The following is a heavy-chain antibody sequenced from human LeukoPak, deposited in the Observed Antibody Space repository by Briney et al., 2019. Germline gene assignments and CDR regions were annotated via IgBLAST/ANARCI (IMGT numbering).Heavy chain of an antibody. CDR2: IIPIFGTA. Sequence: SVKVSCKASGGTFSSYAISWVRQAPGQGLEWMGGIIPIFGTANYAQKFQGRVTITTDESTSTAYMELSSLRSEDTAVYYCARGRWLQPWGYFDYWGQGTLVTVSS. CDR3: ARGRWLQPWGYFDY. V-gene: IGHV1-69*05. J-gene: IGHJ4*02. CDR1: GGTFSSYA. D-gene: IGHD5-24*01.